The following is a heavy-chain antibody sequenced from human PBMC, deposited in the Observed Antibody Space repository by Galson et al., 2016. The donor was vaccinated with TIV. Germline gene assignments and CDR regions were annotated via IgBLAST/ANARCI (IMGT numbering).Heavy chain of an antibody. CDR1: GFTFSNAR. CDR2: SRSNTDGGTT. D-gene: IGHD3-10*01. Sequence: SLRLSCAASGFTFSNARMNWVRQAPGKGLEWVGRSRSNTDGGTTEYAAPVKGRFIVSRDDSRNTQFLDMNSLKTDDTALYFCATEYYLASGTDPLVGYKGMDVWGQGTTVTVPS. V-gene: IGHV3-15*01. J-gene: IGHJ6*02. CDR3: ATEYYLASGTDPLVGYKGMDV.